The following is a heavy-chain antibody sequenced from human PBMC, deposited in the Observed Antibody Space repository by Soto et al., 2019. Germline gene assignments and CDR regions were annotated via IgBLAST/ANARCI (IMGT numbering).Heavy chain of an antibody. V-gene: IGHV3-13*01. J-gene: IGHJ4*02. Sequence: EVQLVESGGGLVQPGGSLRLSCAASGFTFSNYDMHWVRQTTGKGLEWVSGIGTVGDTYYSGSVKGRFSISRENAKNSFYLQINSLRAEDTAVYYCASGGLYICGQGTLVTVSS. CDR1: GFTFSNYD. CDR3: ASGGLYI. CDR2: IGTVGDT. D-gene: IGHD3-16*01.